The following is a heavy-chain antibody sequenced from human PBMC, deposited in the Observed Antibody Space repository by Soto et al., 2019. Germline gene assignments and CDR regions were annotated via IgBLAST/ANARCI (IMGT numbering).Heavy chain of an antibody. V-gene: IGHV3-53*04. Sequence: EVQLVESGGGLVQPGGSLRLSCAASGFTVSSNYMSWVRQAPGKGLEWVSVIYSGGSTYYADSVKGRFTISRHNPKNTLYLQMNSLRAEDTAVYYCARGPTRSGYSSGWYPGWGQGTLVTVSS. J-gene: IGHJ4*02. CDR1: GFTVSSNY. D-gene: IGHD6-19*01. CDR2: IYSGGST. CDR3: ARGPTRSGYSSGWYPG.